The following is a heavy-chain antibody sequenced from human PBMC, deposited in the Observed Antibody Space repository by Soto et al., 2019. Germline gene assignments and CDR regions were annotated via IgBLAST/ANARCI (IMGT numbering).Heavy chain of an antibody. J-gene: IGHJ6*02. D-gene: IGHD4-17*01. V-gene: IGHV2-70*01. CDR1: GFSLSTSGMC. CDR2: IDWDDDK. Sequence: SGPTLVNPTQTLTLTCTFYGFSLSTSGMCVSWIRQPPGKALEWLALIDWDDDKYYSTSLKTRLTISKDTTKNQEVLTMTNMDPVDTATYSCARFLGNYGDPEYYYYGMDVWGQGTTVIVSS. CDR3: ARFLGNYGDPEYYYYGMDV.